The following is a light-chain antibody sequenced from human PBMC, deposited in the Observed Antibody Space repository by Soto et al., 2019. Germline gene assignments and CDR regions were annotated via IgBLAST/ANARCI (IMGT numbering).Light chain of an antibody. CDR1: QSVSSN. CDR2: GAS. V-gene: IGKV3-15*01. Sequence: EIVMTQSPSTLSVSPGERATLSCRASQSVSSNLAWYQQKPGQAPMLLIYGASTRATGIPARFSGSGSGTEVTLTISSLQSEDFAVYYCQQYNNWPRTFGKGTKVEIK. J-gene: IGKJ1*01. CDR3: QQYNNWPRT.